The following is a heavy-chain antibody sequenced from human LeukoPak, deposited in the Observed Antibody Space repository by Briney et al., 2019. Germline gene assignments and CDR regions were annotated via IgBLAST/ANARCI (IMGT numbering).Heavy chain of an antibody. V-gene: IGHV3-48*03. CDR1: GFTFSSYE. J-gene: IGHJ4*02. CDR2: ISSSGSTI. D-gene: IGHD3-22*01. CDR3: ARASYYYDSSGYYYYFDY. Sequence: GGSLRLSCAASGFTFSSYEMNWVRQAPGKGLEWVPYISSSGSTIYYADSVKGRFTISRDNAKNSLYLQMNSLRAEDTAVYYCARASYYYDSSGYYYYFDYWGQGTLVTVSS.